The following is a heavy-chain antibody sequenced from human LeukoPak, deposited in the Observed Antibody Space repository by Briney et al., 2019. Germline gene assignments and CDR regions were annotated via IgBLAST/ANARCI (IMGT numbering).Heavy chain of an antibody. CDR1: GFTFSSYS. CDR3: ASTPYYDFWSGYINYYYGMDV. D-gene: IGHD3-3*01. V-gene: IGHV3-21*01. J-gene: IGHJ6*02. CDR2: ISSSSSYI. Sequence: GGSLRLSCAASGFTFSSYSMIWVRQAPGKGLEWVSSISSSSSYIYYADSVKGRFTISRDNAKNSLYLQMNSLRAEDTAVYYCASTPYYDFWSGYINYYYGMDVWGQGTTVTVSS.